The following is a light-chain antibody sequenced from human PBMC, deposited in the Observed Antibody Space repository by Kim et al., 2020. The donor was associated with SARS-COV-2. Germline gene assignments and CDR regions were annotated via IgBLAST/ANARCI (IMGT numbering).Light chain of an antibody. CDR3: LQYNNWLSWT. J-gene: IGKJ1*01. Sequence: EIVMTQSPATLSVSPGERATLSCRASQSVSSNLAWYQQKPGQAPRLLIYGASTRATGIPARFSGSGSGTEFTLTISSLQSEDFAVYYCLQYNNWLSWTFGQGTKVDIK. CDR1: QSVSSN. V-gene: IGKV3-15*01. CDR2: GAS.